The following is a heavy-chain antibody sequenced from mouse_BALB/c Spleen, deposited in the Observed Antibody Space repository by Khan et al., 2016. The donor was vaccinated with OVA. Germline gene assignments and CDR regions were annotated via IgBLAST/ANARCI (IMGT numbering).Heavy chain of an antibody. J-gene: IGHJ2*01. CDR3: ATVYGWDFDY. CDR2: ISYSGNT. D-gene: IGHD1-1*01. CDR1: GFSITSDYA. Sequence: EVQLQESGPGLVKPSQSLSLTCTVPGFSITSDYAWNWIRQFPGNKLEWMGYISYSGNTKYNPSLKCRFSITRDTSKNQFFLQLNSVTIEDTATYYCATVYGWDFDYWGQGTTLTVSS. V-gene: IGHV3-2*02.